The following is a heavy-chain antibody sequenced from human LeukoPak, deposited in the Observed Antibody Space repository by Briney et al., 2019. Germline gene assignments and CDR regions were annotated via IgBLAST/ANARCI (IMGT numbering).Heavy chain of an antibody. Sequence: ASVKVSCKTSGYTFTNYLIHWVRQAPGLGHEWMGIINPRRGSTRHAQKFQDRVVVTRDTSTSTVYMELSSLRSDDTAVYYCTREGAAEAKNFDYWGQGTLVTVSS. V-gene: IGHV1-46*01. CDR2: INPRRGST. CDR3: TREGAAEAKNFDY. J-gene: IGHJ4*02. CDR1: GYTFTNYL. D-gene: IGHD6-13*01.